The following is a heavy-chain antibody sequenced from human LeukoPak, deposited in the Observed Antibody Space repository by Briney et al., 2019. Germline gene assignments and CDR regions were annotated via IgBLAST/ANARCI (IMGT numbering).Heavy chain of an antibody. Sequence: ASVKISCKASGYTFTDYYMHWVQQAPGKGLEWMGRVDLEDGETIYAEKFQGRVTITADTSTDTAYMELSSLRSEDTAVYYCAPSQTSSSFGNWFDPWGQGTLVTVSS. CDR3: APSQTSSSFGNWFDP. CDR2: VDLEDGET. V-gene: IGHV1-69-2*01. J-gene: IGHJ5*02. CDR1: GYTFTDYY. D-gene: IGHD6-13*01.